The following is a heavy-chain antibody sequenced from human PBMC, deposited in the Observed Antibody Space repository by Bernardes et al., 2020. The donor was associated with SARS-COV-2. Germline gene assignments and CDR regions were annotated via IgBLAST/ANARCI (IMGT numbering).Heavy chain of an antibody. D-gene: IGHD3-10*01. CDR2: MYVSGTT. Sequence: SETLSLTCSVSGGSIRNYYWTWIRQPAGKGLEWIGRMYVSGTTDYNASLKSRVTMSLDTSKNEFSLKLSSVTAADTAVYYCAGSRNSIHYWGQGTLVTVSS. J-gene: IGHJ4*02. V-gene: IGHV4-4*07. CDR1: GGSIRNYY. CDR3: AGSRNSIHY.